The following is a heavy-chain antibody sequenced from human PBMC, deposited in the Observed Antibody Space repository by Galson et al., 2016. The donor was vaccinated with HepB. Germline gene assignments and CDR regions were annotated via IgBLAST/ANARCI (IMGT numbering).Heavy chain of an antibody. V-gene: IGHV1-69*13. CDR2: VSPVYGTA. J-gene: IGHJ4*02. Sequence: SVKVSGKASGVDFSHYAFNWVRQAPGQGLEWMGSVSPVYGTADNAQKFHGRITITADESTSTAYMELSRLRSEDTAIYYCATSRGAVSGTEGDHVDYWGQGTLVIASS. D-gene: IGHD6-13*01. CDR3: ATSRGAVSGTEGDHVDY. CDR1: GVDFSHYA.